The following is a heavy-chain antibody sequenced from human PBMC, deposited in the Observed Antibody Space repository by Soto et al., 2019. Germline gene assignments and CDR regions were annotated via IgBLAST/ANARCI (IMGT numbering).Heavy chain of an antibody. V-gene: IGHV3-23*01. D-gene: IGHD6-19*01. Sequence: LLESVGGLVQPWGSLRLDCAASGFTFSISAMTWVRQAPGQGLKLVSTISGSGTSAFYADSVQGRFTFSGDNSNHTLYLELNSLRAEDTAVYYCAKMSDGWYGAFHIWGQGTMVTVSS. CDR3: AKMSDGWYGAFHI. J-gene: IGHJ3*02. CDR1: GFTFSISA. CDR2: ISGSGTSA.